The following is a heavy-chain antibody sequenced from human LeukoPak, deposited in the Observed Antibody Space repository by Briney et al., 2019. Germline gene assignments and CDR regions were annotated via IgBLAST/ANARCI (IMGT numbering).Heavy chain of an antibody. D-gene: IGHD5-18*01. J-gene: IGHJ4*02. CDR1: GFVFDDFA. Sequence: GGSLRLSCEASGFVFDDFAMDWVRHVPGKGLEWVSGISWNSGSTAYADSVRGRFTISRDNAKKSLYLQMNSLRAEDTALYYCAKVSYSFGYGVDGYFDYWGQGTLVTVSS. V-gene: IGHV3-9*01. CDR2: ISWNSGST. CDR3: AKVSYSFGYGVDGYFDY.